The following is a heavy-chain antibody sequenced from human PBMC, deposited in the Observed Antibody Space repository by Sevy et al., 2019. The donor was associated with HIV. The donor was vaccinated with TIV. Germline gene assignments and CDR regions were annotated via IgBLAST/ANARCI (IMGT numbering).Heavy chain of an antibody. J-gene: IGHJ6*02. Sequence: SETLSLTCTVSGYSISGYYGSWIRQAAGKGLEWIGRIYNNEIINYNPSLKSRVTMSVDTSKYQFSLKLSSVTAADTAVYYCAREGPGSFGMDVWGQGTTVTVSS. CDR1: GYSISGYY. CDR2: IYNNEII. V-gene: IGHV4-4*07. D-gene: IGHD3-10*01. CDR3: AREGPGSFGMDV.